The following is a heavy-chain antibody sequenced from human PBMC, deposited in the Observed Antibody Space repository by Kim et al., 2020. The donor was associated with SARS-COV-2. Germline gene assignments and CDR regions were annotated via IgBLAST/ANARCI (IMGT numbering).Heavy chain of an antibody. CDR2: ISYDGSNK. CDR1: GFTFSSYA. V-gene: IGHV3-30*04. CDR3: AAGRRYCSGGSCYWFDP. D-gene: IGHD2-15*01. J-gene: IGHJ5*02. Sequence: GGSLRLSCAASGFTFSSYAMHWVRQAPGKGLEWVAVISYDGSNKYYADSVKGRFTISRDNSKNTLYLQMNSLRAEDTAVYYCAAGRRYCSGGSCYWFDPWGQGTLVTVSS.